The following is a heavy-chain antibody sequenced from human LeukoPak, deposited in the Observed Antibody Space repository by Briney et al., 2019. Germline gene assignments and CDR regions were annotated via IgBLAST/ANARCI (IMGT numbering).Heavy chain of an antibody. CDR3: ARDPATNYGGNLMPFDY. D-gene: IGHD4-23*01. J-gene: IGHJ4*02. CDR2: IYYSGST. Sequence: PSETLSLTCTVSGGSISSSSYYWGWIRQPPGKGLEWIGSIYYSGSTYYNPSLKSRVTISADTSKNQFSLKLSSVTAADTAVYYCARDPATNYGGNLMPFDYWGQGTLVTVSS. CDR1: GGSISSSSYY. V-gene: IGHV4-39*07.